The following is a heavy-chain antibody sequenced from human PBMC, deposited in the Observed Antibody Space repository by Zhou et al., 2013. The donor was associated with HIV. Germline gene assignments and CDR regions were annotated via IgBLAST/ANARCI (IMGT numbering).Heavy chain of an antibody. CDR1: GYSFTDYY. V-gene: IGHV1-2*02. CDR3: ARYDRVGDNWFDP. J-gene: IGHJ5*02. Sequence: QVQLVQSGAEVKKPGASVKVSCKASGYSFTDYYMHWVRQAPGQGLEWMGWINPNSGGTKYAQNFQGRVTMTRDTSIGTVYMELSRLTSDDTAIYYCARYDRVGDNWFDPWGQGTQVTVSS. CDR2: INPNSGGT. D-gene: IGHD3-16*01.